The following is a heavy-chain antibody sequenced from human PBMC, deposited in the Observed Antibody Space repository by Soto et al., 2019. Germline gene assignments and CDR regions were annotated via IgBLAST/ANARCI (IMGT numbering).Heavy chain of an antibody. V-gene: IGHV4-39*01. Sequence: QLQLQESGPGLXXXXXXXSLTXTVXXXSIXXDSNYWGWIRQSPEXGLEWIASISYSGSTYYNPTLKSRLIISVDTSKSQFSLKLSSVTAADTAVYYCVRFWPPXXSDXXXDYXDAFDYWGQGTLVTVSS. CDR2: ISYSGST. D-gene: IGHD3-10*01. CDR3: VRFWPPXXSDXXXDYXDAFDY. J-gene: IGHJ4*02. CDR1: XXSIXXDSNY.